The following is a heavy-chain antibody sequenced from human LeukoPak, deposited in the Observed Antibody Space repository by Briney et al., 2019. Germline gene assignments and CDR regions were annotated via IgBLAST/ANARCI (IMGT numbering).Heavy chain of an antibody. CDR3: ARWSDCGGDCHILDY. D-gene: IGHD2-21*02. J-gene: IGHJ4*02. CDR1: GESISGFY. V-gene: IGHV4-59*08. Sequence: SETLSLTCTVSGESISGFYWNWIRQPPGKGLEWIGYIYYTGSTNYNPSLTSRVTISIDTSKNQFSLKLSSVTAADTAVYYCARWSDCGGDCHILDYWGQGILVTVSS. CDR2: IYYTGST.